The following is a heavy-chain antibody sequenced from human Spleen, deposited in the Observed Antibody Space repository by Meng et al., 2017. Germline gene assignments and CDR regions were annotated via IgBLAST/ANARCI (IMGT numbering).Heavy chain of an antibody. V-gene: IGHV3-21*01. CDR1: GFTFSSYS. J-gene: IGHJ4*02. CDR3: ARDPGPGMLAGRNFDY. D-gene: IGHD6-19*01. Sequence: GESLKISCAASGFTFSSYSMNWVRQAPGKGLEWVSSISSSSSYIYYADSVKGRFTISRDNAKNSLYLQMNSLRAEDTAVYYCARDPGPGMLAGRNFDYWGQGTLVTVSS. CDR2: ISSSSSYI.